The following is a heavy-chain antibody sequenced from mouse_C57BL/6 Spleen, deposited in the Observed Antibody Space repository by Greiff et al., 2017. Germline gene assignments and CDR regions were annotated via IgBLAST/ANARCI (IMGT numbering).Heavy chain of an antibody. V-gene: IGHV1S26*01. CDR1: GYTFTSYT. CDR2: INPSSGYT. J-gene: IGHJ1*03. Sequence: QVQLQQPGAELVKPGASVKMSCKASGYTFTSYTMHWVKQRPGQGLEWIGYINPSSGYTKYNQKFKDKATLTADKSSSTAYMQLSSLTSEDSAVYYCARSDYGYFDVWGTGTTVTVSS. CDR3: ARSDYGYFDV.